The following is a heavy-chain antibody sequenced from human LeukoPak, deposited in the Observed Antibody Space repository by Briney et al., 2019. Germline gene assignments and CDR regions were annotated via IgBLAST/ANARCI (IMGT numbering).Heavy chain of an antibody. CDR3: ARDRYSYGHSGSNWFDP. J-gene: IGHJ5*02. CDR2: IIPIFGTA. Sequence: SVRVSCKASGGTFSSYAISWVRQAPGQGLEWMGGIIPIFGTANYAQKFQGRVTITADESTSTAYMELSSLRSEDTAVYYCARDRYSYGHSGSNWFDPWGQGTLVTVSS. V-gene: IGHV1-69*13. D-gene: IGHD5-18*01. CDR1: GGTFSSYA.